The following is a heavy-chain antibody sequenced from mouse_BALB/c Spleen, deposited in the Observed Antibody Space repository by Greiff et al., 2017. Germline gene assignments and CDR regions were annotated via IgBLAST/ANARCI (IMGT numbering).Heavy chain of an antibody. V-gene: IGHV14-3*02. CDR3: ASSLDGTGYFDG. J-gene: IGHJ1*01. D-gene: IGHD6-1*01. Sequence: VQLQQSGAELVKPGASVKLSCTASGFNIKDTYMHWVKQRPEQGLEWIGRIDPANGNTKYDPKFQGKATITADTSSNTAYLQLSSLTSEDTAVYYCASSLDGTGYFDGWGAGTTVTVSS. CDR2: IDPANGNT. CDR1: GFNIKDTY.